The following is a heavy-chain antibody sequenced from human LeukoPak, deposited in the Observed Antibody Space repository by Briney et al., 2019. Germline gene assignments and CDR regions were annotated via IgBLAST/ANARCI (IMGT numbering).Heavy chain of an antibody. J-gene: IGHJ6*02. CDR2: IYYRGST. CDR1: GGSISSNY. D-gene: IGHD3-22*01. CDR3: ARQFGDISGPGGMDV. Sequence: SETLSLTCTVSGGSISSNYWNWIRQPPGKGLEWIWYIYYRGSTEYNPSLKSRVTISVDTSKTQFSLKLSSVTAADTAVYYCARQFGDISGPGGMDVWGQGTTVTVSS. V-gene: IGHV4-59*08.